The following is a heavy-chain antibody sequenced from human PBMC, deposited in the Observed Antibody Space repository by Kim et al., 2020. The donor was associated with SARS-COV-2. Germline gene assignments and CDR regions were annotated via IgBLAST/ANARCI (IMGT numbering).Heavy chain of an antibody. CDR1: GYTFTGYY. D-gene: IGHD5-18*01. J-gene: IGHJ4*02. CDR3: ASEAKSVDTAMKTDY. V-gene: IGHV1-2*02. Sequence: ASVKVSCKASGYTFTGYYMHWVRQAPGQGLEWMGWINPNSGGTNYAQKFQGRVTMTRDTSISTAYMELSRLRSDDTAVYYCASEAKSVDTAMKTDYWGQGTLVTVSS. CDR2: INPNSGGT.